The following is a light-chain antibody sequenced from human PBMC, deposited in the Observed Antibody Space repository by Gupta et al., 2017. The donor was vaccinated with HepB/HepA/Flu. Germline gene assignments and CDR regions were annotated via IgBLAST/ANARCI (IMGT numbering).Light chain of an antibody. CDR2: DAS. CDR3: QQYDNLPIT. Sequence: DIQMTQSPSSLSASVGDRVTITCQASQDISNYLNWYQQKPGKAPKLLIYDASKLATGVPSRFSGSGSGTDFTFTIISLQPEDIATYYCQQYDNLPITFGQGARLEIK. J-gene: IGKJ5*01. V-gene: IGKV1-33*01. CDR1: QDISNY.